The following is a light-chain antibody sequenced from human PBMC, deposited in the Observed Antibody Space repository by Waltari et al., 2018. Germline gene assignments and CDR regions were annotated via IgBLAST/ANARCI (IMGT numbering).Light chain of an antibody. CDR2: EVG. CDR3: SSYTTSKSWV. V-gene: IGLV2-14*01. CDR1: SSDVRAYHH. J-gene: IGLJ3*02. Sequence: QSALTQPAAVSGSPGQSITISCTGTSSDVRAYHHVSWYQQTPGKAPRLIIYEVGDRPSGVSNRFSGSKSGYTAFLTISGLQAEDEADYYCSSYTTSKSWVFGGGTKLTVL.